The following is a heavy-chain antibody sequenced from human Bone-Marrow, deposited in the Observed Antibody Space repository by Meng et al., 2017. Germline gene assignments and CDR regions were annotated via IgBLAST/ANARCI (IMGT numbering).Heavy chain of an antibody. V-gene: IGHV1-18*01. CDR2: ISAYNGNT. CDR1: GYTFTSYG. Sequence: ASVKVSCKASGYTFTSYGISWVRQAPGQGLEWMGWISAYNGNTNYAQKLQGRVTMTTDTSTSTAYMELRSLRSDDTAVYYCARDSLRSGWYRLDYYYYGMDVWGQGTTVTVSS. D-gene: IGHD6-19*01. CDR3: ARDSLRSGWYRLDYYYYGMDV. J-gene: IGHJ6*02.